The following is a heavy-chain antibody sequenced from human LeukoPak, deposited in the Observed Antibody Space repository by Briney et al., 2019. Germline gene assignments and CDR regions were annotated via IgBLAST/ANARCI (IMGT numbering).Heavy chain of an antibody. V-gene: IGHV4-34*01. CDR1: GGSFGGYY. CDR3: ARGLRVPAAHYYYGMDV. Sequence: PSETLSLTCAVYGGSFGGYYWSWIRQPPGKGLEWIGEINHSGSTNYNPSLKSRVTISVDTSKNQFSLKLSSVTAADTAVYYCARGLRVPAAHYYYGMDVWGQGTTVTVSS. J-gene: IGHJ6*02. D-gene: IGHD2-2*01. CDR2: INHSGST.